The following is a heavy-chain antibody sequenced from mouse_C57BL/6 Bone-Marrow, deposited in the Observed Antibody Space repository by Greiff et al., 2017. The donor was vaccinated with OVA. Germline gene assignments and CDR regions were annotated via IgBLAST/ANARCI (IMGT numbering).Heavy chain of an antibody. CDR2: INPYNGGT. CDR3: ARLLRSYYFDY. D-gene: IGHD1-1*01. J-gene: IGHJ2*01. Sequence: VQLKQSGPVLVKPGASVKMSCKASGYTFTDYYMNWVKQSHGKSLEWIGVINPYNGGTSFNQKVKGKATLTVDKSSSTAYMELNSLTSEDSAVYYCARLLRSYYFDYWGQGTTLTVSS. V-gene: IGHV1-19*01. CDR1: GYTFTDYY.